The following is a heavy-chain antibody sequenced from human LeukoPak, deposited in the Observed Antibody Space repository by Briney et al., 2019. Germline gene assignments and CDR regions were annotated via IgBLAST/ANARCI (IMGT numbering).Heavy chain of an antibody. CDR1: GGSINTPNYY. D-gene: IGHD3-9*01. CDR2: IFYSGGT. Sequence: SETLSLTCTVSGGSINTPNYYWGWIRQTPGKGLEWIGNIFYSGGTYYSPSLTSRVTISLDTSRNQFSLKLNSVTAADTAVYYCARGRGITIFPRRSLLDYWGQGTLVTVSS. J-gene: IGHJ4*02. CDR3: ARGRGITIFPRRSLLDY. V-gene: IGHV4-39*07.